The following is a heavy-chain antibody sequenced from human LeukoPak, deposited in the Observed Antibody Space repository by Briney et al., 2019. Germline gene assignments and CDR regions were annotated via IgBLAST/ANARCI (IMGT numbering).Heavy chain of an antibody. CDR1: GFTFSSYA. CDR2: ISYDGSNK. J-gene: IGHJ4*02. D-gene: IGHD3-22*01. Sequence: GSLRLSCAASGFTFSSYAMHWVRQAPGKGLEWVAVISYDGSNKYYADSVKGRFTISSDNSKNTLYLQMNSLRAEDTALYYCARPGDLSTYYYDSSGNPSDYWGQGTLVTVSS. CDR3: ARPGDLSTYYYDSSGNPSDY. V-gene: IGHV3-30-3*01.